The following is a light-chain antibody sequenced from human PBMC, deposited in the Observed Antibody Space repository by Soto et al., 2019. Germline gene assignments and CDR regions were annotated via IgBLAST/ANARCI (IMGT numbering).Light chain of an antibody. J-gene: IGLJ3*02. CDR1: TGAVTSYYY. CDR2: DTS. CDR3: LLYFYGAQLGV. V-gene: IGLV7-43*01. Sequence: QAVVTQEPSLTVSPGETVTLTCASSTGAVTSYYYPNWLQQKPGQAPRTLIYDTSNKHSWTPARFSGSLLGGKAALTLSGVQPEDEADYYCLLYFYGAQLGVFGGGTKLTVL.